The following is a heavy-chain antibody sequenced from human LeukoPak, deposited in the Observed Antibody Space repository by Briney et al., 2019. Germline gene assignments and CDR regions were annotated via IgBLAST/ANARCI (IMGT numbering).Heavy chain of an antibody. CDR2: INPNSGGT. CDR1: GYTFTGYY. Sequence: ASVKVSCKASGYTFTGYYMHWVRQAPGQGLEWMGWINPNSGGTNYAQKLQGRVTMTRDTSISTAYMELSRLRSDDTAVYYCARDNWNYFGWFDPWGQGTLVTVSS. V-gene: IGHV1-2*02. D-gene: IGHD1-7*01. J-gene: IGHJ5*02. CDR3: ARDNWNYFGWFDP.